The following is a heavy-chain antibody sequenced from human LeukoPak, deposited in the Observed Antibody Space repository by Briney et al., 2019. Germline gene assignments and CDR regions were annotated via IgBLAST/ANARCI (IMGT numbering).Heavy chain of an antibody. CDR2: ISYDGSNK. V-gene: IGHV3-30*18. CDR1: GFTFSSYG. J-gene: IGHJ6*04. Sequence: PGRSLRLSCAASGFTFSSYGMHWVRQAPGKGLEWVAVISYDGSNKYYADSVKGRFTISRDNSKNTLYLQMNSLRAEDTAVYYCAKGGPRYYYYGRDVWAKGPTVTVSS. CDR3: AKGGPRYYYYGRDV.